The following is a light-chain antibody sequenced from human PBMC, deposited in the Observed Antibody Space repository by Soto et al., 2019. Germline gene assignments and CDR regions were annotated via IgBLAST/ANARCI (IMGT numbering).Light chain of an antibody. CDR1: RSNIGSNA. J-gene: IGLJ3*02. CDR2: ANN. V-gene: IGLV1-44*01. CDR3: AAWDDSLNGPV. Sequence: QSVLTQPPSAPGTPGQRVTISCSGGRSNIGSNAVNWYQQVPGTAPKLLIYANNERPSGVPDRFSGSRSGTSASLAISGLQSEDEADYYCAAWDDSLNGPVFGGGTQLTVL.